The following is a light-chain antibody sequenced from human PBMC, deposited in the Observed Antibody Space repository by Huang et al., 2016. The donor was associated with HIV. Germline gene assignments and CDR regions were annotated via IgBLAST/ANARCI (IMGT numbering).Light chain of an antibody. CDR3: QQYNTGPPWT. Sequence: EIVMTQSPATLSVTPGEGATLSCRATQSVSVNLAWYQQKPGQAPRLLIHSASTRATGIPVRFSGGGSGTEFTLTISRLQSEDSAVYYCQQYNTGPPWTFGQGTKVEIK. V-gene: IGKV3-15*01. J-gene: IGKJ1*01. CDR1: QSVSVN. CDR2: SAS.